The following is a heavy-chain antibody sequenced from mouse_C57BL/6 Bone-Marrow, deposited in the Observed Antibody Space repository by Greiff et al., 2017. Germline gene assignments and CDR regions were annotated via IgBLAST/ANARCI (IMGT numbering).Heavy chain of an antibody. CDR2: IYPRSGNT. J-gene: IGHJ3*01. Sequence: VNVVESGAELARPGASVKLSCKASGYTFTSYGISWVKQRTGQGLEWIGEIYPRSGNTYYNEKFKGKATLTADKSSSTAYMELRSLTSEDSAVYFCAKSQTAQATSWFAYWGQGTLVTVSA. CDR3: AKSQTAQATSWFAY. D-gene: IGHD3-2*02. V-gene: IGHV1-81*01. CDR1: GYTFTSYG.